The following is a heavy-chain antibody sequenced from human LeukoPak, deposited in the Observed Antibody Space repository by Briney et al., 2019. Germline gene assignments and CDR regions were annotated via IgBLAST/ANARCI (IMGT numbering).Heavy chain of an antibody. CDR2: ISSSSRFL. Sequence: GGSLRLSCAASGFTFSSYSMNWVRQAPGKGLEWVSSISSSSRFLYYVDSAKGRSTISRDNAEKSVHLQMRSLRGEDTAIYWCRRGHWDDHAWGQGTLVTVSS. D-gene: IGHD7-27*01. CDR3: RRGHWDDHA. V-gene: IGHV3-21*01. CDR1: GFTFSSYS. J-gene: IGHJ5*02.